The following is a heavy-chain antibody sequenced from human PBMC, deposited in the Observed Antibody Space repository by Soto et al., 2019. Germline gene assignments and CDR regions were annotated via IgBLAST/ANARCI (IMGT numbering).Heavy chain of an antibody. CDR1: GGSISSGRYY. J-gene: IGHJ5*02. V-gene: IGHV4-31*03. CDR2: IYYSGST. CDR3: ARVGAGRGFDP. Sequence: SETLSLTCTVSGGSISSGRYYLSWIRQHPGKGLEWIGYIYYSGSTYYNPSLKSRVTISVDTSKNQFSLKLSSVTAADTAVYYCARVGAGRGFDPWGQGTLVTVSS.